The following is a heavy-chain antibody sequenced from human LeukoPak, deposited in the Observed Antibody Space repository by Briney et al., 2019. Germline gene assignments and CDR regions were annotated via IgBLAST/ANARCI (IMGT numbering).Heavy chain of an antibody. CDR2: ISAYNGNT. Sequence: ASVKVSCKASGYTFTSYGISWVRQAPGQGLEWMGWISAYNGNTNYAQKLQGRVTMTTDTSTSTAYMELRSLRSDDTAVYYCARAYGDYSVGEYYFDYWGQGTLVTVSS. D-gene: IGHD4-17*01. CDR3: ARAYGDYSVGEYYFDY. J-gene: IGHJ4*02. V-gene: IGHV1-18*01. CDR1: GYTFTSYG.